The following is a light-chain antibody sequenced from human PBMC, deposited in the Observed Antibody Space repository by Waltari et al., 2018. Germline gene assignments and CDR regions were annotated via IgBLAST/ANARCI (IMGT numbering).Light chain of an antibody. V-gene: IGKV3-20*01. J-gene: IGKJ2*01. CDR3: QQYGGSPLYT. Sequence: IVLTQSPGTLSLSPGARATLSCRASQSVSSSYLAWYQHNPGQAPRLLIYGASTRATGIPDRFSVSGSGTEFALTISRLEPEDYAVYYCQQYGGSPLYTFGQGTKLEIK. CDR2: GAS. CDR1: QSVSSSY.